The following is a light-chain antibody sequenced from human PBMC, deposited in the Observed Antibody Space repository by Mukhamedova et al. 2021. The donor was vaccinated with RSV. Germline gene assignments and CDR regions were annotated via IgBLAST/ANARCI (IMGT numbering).Light chain of an antibody. CDR3: QQTYNT. V-gene: IGKV1-39*01. CDR2: AAS. Sequence: RVTITCRASQSINNYLNWYQQKPGKAPKLLIYAASSLQSGVSSRFSGSGSGTDFTLTISSLQPEDFATYYCQQTYNTFGGGTKVE. CDR1: QSINNY. J-gene: IGKJ4*01.